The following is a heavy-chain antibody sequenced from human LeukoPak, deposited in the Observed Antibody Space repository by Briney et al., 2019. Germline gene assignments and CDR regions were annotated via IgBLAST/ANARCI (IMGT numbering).Heavy chain of an antibody. CDR1: GYTFASHG. CDR3: ARVRDDSSGYIFDY. CDR2: MIPNSGNT. J-gene: IGHJ4*02. D-gene: IGHD3-22*01. V-gene: IGHV1-8*01. Sequence: GASVKVSCKASGYTFASHGINWVRQATGQGLEWMGWMIPNSGNTGYAQNFQGRVTMTRNTSISTACMELSSLRSEDTAVYYCARVRDDSSGYIFDYWGQGTLVTVSS.